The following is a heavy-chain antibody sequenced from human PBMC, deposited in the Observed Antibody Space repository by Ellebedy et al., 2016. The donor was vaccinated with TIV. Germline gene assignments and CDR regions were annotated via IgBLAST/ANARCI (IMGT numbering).Heavy chain of an antibody. CDR1: GFMVGSYA. D-gene: IGHD4-17*01. CDR2: IRGDYGST. V-gene: IGHV3-23*01. Sequence: GGSLRLXCAASGFMVGSYALTWVRQAPGKGLEWVSTIRGDYGSTYYADSVKGRFSISRDRSMNTLYLQMNSLRAEDTAIYYCAKDVGDYTYGLDVWGQGTTVTVSS. J-gene: IGHJ6*02. CDR3: AKDVGDYTYGLDV.